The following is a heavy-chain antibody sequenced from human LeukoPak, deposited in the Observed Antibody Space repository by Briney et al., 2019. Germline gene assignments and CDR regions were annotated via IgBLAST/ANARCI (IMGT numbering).Heavy chain of an antibody. CDR3: ARDLGYCSGGSCTGY. Sequence: KTSETLSLTCTVSGGSISSGDYYWSWIRQPPGKGLEWIGYIYYSGSTYYNPSLKSRVTISVDTSKNQFSLKLSSVTAADTAVYYRARDLGYCSGGSCTGYWGQGTLVTVSS. CDR1: GGSISSGDYY. J-gene: IGHJ4*02. D-gene: IGHD2-15*01. CDR2: IYYSGST. V-gene: IGHV4-30-4*08.